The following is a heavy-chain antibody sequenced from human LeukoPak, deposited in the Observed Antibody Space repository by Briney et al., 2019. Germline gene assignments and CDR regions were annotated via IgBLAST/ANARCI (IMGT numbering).Heavy chain of an antibody. J-gene: IGHJ4*02. CDR2: ISGSGGST. V-gene: IGHV3-23*01. D-gene: IGHD2-15*01. Sequence: GGSLRLSCAASGFTFSSYAMSWVRQAPGKGLEWVSAISGSGGSTNYADSVKGRFTVSRDNAKNTLYLQMNSLRAEDTALYYCARDFCSGGSCYFDYWGQGTQVTVSS. CDR1: GFTFSSYA. CDR3: ARDFCSGGSCYFDY.